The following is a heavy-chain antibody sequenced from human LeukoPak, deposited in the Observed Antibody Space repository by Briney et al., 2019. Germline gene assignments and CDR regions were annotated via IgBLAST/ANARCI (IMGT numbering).Heavy chain of an antibody. V-gene: IGHV6-1*01. J-gene: IGHJ4*02. CDR1: GDSVSSNSAA. CDR2: TYYRSKWYN. D-gene: IGHD5-18*01. Sequence: SQTLSLTCAISGDSVSSNSAAWNWIRQSPSRGLEWLGRTYYRSKWYNDYAVSVKSRITINPDTSKNQFSLQLNSVTPEDTAVYYCAKAPADTAMVPHYFDYWGQGTLVTVSS. CDR3: AKAPADTAMVPHYFDY.